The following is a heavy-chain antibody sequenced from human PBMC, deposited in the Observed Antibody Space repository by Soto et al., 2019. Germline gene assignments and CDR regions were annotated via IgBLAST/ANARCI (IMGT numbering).Heavy chain of an antibody. D-gene: IGHD3-3*01. V-gene: IGHV3-21*01. CDR3: ARELGFWSGYKDYYYMDV. J-gene: IGHJ6*03. CDR1: GFTFSSYS. CDR2: ISSSSSYI. Sequence: GGSLRLSCAASGFTFSSYSMNWVRQAPGKGLGWVSSISSSSSYIYYADSVKGRFTISRDNAKNSLYLQMNSLRAEDTAVYYCARELGFWSGYKDYYYMDVWGKGTTVTVSS.